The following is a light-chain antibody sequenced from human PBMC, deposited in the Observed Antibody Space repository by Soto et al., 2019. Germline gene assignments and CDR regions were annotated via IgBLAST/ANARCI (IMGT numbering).Light chain of an antibody. CDR1: QSISSY. Sequence: DIQMTQSPSSLPASVGDRVTITCRASQSISSYLNWYQQKPGKAPQLLIYAASSLQSGVPSRFSGSGSGTDFTLTISSLQPEDFATYYCQQSYSTPLFTFGQGTRLEIK. J-gene: IGKJ5*01. CDR3: QQSYSTPLFT. CDR2: AAS. V-gene: IGKV1-39*01.